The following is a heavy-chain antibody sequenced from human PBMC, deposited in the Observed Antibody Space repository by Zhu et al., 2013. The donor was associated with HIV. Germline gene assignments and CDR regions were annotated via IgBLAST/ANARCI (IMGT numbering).Heavy chain of an antibody. CDR3: ARDRNYYDSSGYDY. D-gene: IGHD3-22*01. CDR1: GGTFSSYA. Sequence: QVXLMQSGAEVKRPGSSVKVSCKASGGTFSSYAISWVRQAPGQGLEWMGGIIPIFGTANYAQKFQGRVTITADKSTSTAYMELSSLRSEDTAVYYCARDRNYYDSSGYDYWGQGTLVTVSS. V-gene: IGHV1-69*06. CDR2: IIPIFGTA. J-gene: IGHJ4*02.